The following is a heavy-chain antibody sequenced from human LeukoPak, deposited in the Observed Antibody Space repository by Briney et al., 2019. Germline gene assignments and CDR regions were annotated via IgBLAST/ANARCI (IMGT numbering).Heavy chain of an antibody. CDR2: IYYSGST. V-gene: IGHV4-39*01. D-gene: IGHD3-10*01. CDR3: ARHLVVRGVIKLPWFDP. CDR1: GGSISSSSYY. Sequence: PSETLSLTCTVSGGSISSSSYYWGWIRQPPGKGLEWIGSIYYSGSTYYNPSLKSRVTISVDTSKNQFSLKLSSVTAADTAVYYCARHLVVRGVIKLPWFDPWGQGTLVTVSS. J-gene: IGHJ5*02.